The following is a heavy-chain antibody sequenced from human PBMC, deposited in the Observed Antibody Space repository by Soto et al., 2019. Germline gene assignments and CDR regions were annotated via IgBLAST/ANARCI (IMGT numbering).Heavy chain of an antibody. Sequence: SETLSLTCTVSGGSISSGDYYWSWIRQPPGKGLEWIGYIYYSGSTYYNPSLKSRVTISVDTSKNQFSLKLSSVTAADTAVYYCARVKGLRIIIDYWGQGTLVTVSS. D-gene: IGHD3-10*01. CDR1: GGSISSGDYY. CDR2: IYYSGST. CDR3: ARVKGLRIIIDY. V-gene: IGHV4-30-4*01. J-gene: IGHJ4*02.